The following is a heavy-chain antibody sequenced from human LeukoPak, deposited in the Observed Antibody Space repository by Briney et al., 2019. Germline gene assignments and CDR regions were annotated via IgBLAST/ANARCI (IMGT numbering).Heavy chain of an antibody. V-gene: IGHV5-51*01. CDR2: IYPGDSDT. CDR1: GYSFTSYW. Sequence: GESLKISCKGSGYSFTSYWIGWARQMPGKGLEWMGIIYPGDSDTRYSPSFQGQVTISADKSISTAYLQWSSLKASDTAMYYCARKPDVDTAMVRRGGVDWFDPWGQGTLVTVSS. CDR3: ARKPDVDTAMVRRGGVDWFDP. D-gene: IGHD5-18*01. J-gene: IGHJ5*02.